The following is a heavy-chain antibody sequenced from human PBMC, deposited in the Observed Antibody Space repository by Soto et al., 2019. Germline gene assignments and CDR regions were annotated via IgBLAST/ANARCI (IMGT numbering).Heavy chain of an antibody. CDR2: ITVYSGTT. CDR1: GYTFTNYG. Sequence: GASMKVSCKASGYTFTNYGLSWVRQAPGQGLEWMGWITVYSGTTDHVQKFRGRVSMTTDTSTNTAYMELASLRSDDTAVYYCARPKRGDAVKNGFDLWGQGTMVTVSS. V-gene: IGHV1-18*04. J-gene: IGHJ3*01. CDR3: ARPKRGDAVKNGFDL. D-gene: IGHD2-21*02.